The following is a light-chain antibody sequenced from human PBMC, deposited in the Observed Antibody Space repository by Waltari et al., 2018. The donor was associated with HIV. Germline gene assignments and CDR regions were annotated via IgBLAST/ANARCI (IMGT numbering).Light chain of an antibody. J-gene: IGKJ4*01. CDR2: GAS. Sequence: EIVLTQSPGTLSLSPGERATLSCRASQSVSRSYLAWYQQKPGEAPRLLIYGASSRASDVPDRFSGSGSGTDFTLTISRLEPADFAVYYCQQYGSSPPLTFGGGTKVRSN. CDR3: QQYGSSPPLT. V-gene: IGKV3-20*01. CDR1: QSVSRSY.